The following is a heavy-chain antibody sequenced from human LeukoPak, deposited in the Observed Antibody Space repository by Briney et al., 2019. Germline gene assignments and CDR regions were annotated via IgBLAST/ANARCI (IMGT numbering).Heavy chain of an antibody. CDR3: ARKRGVGVDTNAFDM. J-gene: IGHJ3*02. V-gene: IGHV1-2*02. CDR1: GFMITGYY. CDR2: INPNNDGS. Sequence: GASVKVSCKASGFMITGYYMHWVRQAPGQGLEWMGWINPNNDGSVYAQKFQGRGTMTRDTSINTAYMELYRLKSDDTAVYYCARKRGVGVDTNAFDMWGQGTMVTVSS. D-gene: IGHD1-26*01.